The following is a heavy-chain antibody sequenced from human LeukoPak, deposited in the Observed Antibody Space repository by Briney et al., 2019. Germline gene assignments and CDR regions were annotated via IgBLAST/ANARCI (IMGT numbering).Heavy chain of an antibody. V-gene: IGHV3-9*03. CDR1: GFTFDDYA. J-gene: IGHJ4*02. CDR2: ISWNSGSI. Sequence: PGGSLRLSCAASGFTFDDYAMHWVRQAPGKGLEWVSGISWNSGSIGYADSVKGRFTISRDNAKNSLYLQMNSLRAEDMALYYCAKDTCGGYSPQFCHLDYWGQGTLVTVSS. CDR3: AKDTCGGYSPQFCHLDY. D-gene: IGHD2-21*02.